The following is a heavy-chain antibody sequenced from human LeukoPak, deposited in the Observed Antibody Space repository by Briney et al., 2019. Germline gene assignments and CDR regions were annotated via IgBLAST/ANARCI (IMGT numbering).Heavy chain of an antibody. J-gene: IGHJ4*02. CDR1: GGSISSYH. V-gene: IGHV4-59*01. D-gene: IGHD3-22*01. Sequence: PSETLSLTCTVSGGSISSYHWSWIRQPPGKGLEWIGYIYYSGSTNYNPSLKSRVTISVDTSKNQFSLKLSSVTAADTAVYYCARGGSSDYYDSSGYYGSFDYWGQGTLVTVSS. CDR3: ARGGSSDYYDSSGYYGSFDY. CDR2: IYYSGST.